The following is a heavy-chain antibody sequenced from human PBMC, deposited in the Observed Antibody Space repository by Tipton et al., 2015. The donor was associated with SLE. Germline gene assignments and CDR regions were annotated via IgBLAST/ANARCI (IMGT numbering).Heavy chain of an antibody. J-gene: IGHJ4*02. CDR2: IYSSGST. CDR3: ARGGGSYYDY. CDR1: GGSITNYY. Sequence: LRLSCTVSGGSITNYYWGWVRQPAGKGLEWIGRIYSSGSTIYNPSLKSRLTLSLDMSNNQFSLRVRSVTAADTAVYYCARGGGSYYDYWGQGRLVTVSS. D-gene: IGHD1-26*01. V-gene: IGHV4-4*07.